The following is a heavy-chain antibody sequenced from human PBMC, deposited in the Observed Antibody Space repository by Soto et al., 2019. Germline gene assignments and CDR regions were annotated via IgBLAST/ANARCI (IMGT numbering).Heavy chain of an antibody. V-gene: IGHV3-21*01. CDR1: GFTFSNYS. CDR3: AKVWDQWLLEIDY. D-gene: IGHD6-19*01. CDR2: ISSESTKI. J-gene: IGHJ4*02. Sequence: EVQLVESGGGLVKPGGSLRLSCAASGFTFSNYSMTWVRQAPGKGLEWVSAISSESTKISYADSVKGRFTISRDNAHSSVFLLMRSLRADYTAVYYCAKVWDQWLLEIDYWGQGSQVTVAS.